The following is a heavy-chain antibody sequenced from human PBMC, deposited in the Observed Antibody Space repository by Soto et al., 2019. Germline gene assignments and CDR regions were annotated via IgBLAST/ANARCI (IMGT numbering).Heavy chain of an antibody. Sequence: QVQLVESGGGVVQPGGSLRLSCAASGFTFSSCGMHWVRQAPGKGLEWVAVISYDGSNKYYVDSVKGRFTISRDNATNTLYIQIITPRAEHTALCYSALSTYGRSICYGSFQHWGQGTLVTASS. D-gene: IGHD3-10*01. CDR2: ISYDGSNK. V-gene: IGHV3-30*03. J-gene: IGHJ1*01. CDR1: GFTFSSCG. CDR3: ALSTYGRSICYGSFQH.